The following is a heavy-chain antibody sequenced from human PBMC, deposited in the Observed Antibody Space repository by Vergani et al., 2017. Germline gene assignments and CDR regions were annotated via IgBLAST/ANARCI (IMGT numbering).Heavy chain of an antibody. CDR3: VRGKQVHNMYYSASGTYYYYGLDV. J-gene: IGHJ6*02. CDR1: GFTFSSSG. V-gene: IGHV3-48*01. Sequence: EVQLVESGGGLVQPGGSLRLSCAASGFTFSSSGMNWVRQAPGKGLEWVSYISSSSSTKYYAEPVKGRFAISRDNAKNSLYLQMHSLRVEDTAVYYCVRGKQVHNMYYSASGTYYYYGLDVWGQGITVTVSS. CDR2: ISSSSSTK. D-gene: IGHD3-10*01.